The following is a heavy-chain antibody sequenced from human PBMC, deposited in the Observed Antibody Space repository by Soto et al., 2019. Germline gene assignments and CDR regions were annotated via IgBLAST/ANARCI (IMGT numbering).Heavy chain of an antibody. D-gene: IGHD3-3*01. Sequence: GGSLRLSCAASGFTFSSYAMHWVRQAPGKGLEYVSAISSNGGSTYYANSVKGRFTIPRDNSKNTLYLQMGSLRAEDMAVYYCARSEYDFWSGYYAFHFDYWGQGTLVTVSS. CDR2: ISSNGGST. CDR1: GFTFSSYA. J-gene: IGHJ4*02. CDR3: ARSEYDFWSGYYAFHFDY. V-gene: IGHV3-64*01.